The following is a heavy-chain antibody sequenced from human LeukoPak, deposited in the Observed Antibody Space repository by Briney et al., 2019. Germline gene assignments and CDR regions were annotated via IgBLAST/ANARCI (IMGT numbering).Heavy chain of an antibody. Sequence: PGGSLRLSCAASGFTFSTYGMSWVRQAPGKGLEWVSATSGSGGSTYYADSVRGRFTISRDNSKNTLYLQMNSLRAEDTAVYYCAKDREVVTNDAFDIWGQGTMVTVSS. CDR1: GFTFSTYG. CDR2: TSGSGGST. V-gene: IGHV3-23*01. CDR3: AKDREVVTNDAFDI. J-gene: IGHJ3*02. D-gene: IGHD4-23*01.